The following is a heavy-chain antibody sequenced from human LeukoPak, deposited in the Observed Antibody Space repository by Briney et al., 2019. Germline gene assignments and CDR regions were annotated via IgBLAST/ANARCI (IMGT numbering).Heavy chain of an antibody. CDR3: AKHYYGSGSWDY. CDR1: GFTFDDYG. Sequence: GGSLRLSCAASGFTFDDYGMSWVRQAPGKGLEWVSAISGSGGSTYYADSVKGRFTISRDNSKNTLYLQMNSLRAEDTAVYYCAKHYYGSGSWDYWGQGTLVTVSS. CDR2: ISGSGGST. V-gene: IGHV3-23*01. J-gene: IGHJ4*02. D-gene: IGHD3-10*01.